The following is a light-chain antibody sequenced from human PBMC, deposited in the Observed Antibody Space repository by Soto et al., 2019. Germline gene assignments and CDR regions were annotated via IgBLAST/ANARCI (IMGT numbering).Light chain of an antibody. V-gene: IGLV2-14*03. CDR2: DVS. J-gene: IGLJ1*01. CDR1: SSDIGAFDF. Sequence: QSVLTQPASVSGSPGQSITISCTGTSSDIGAFDFVSWYQQHPGKAPQVLIYDVSNRPSGVSTRFSGSKSGNTASLTISGLQVEDEADYYCSSYSSSSLGVFGTGTKLTVL. CDR3: SSYSSSSLGV.